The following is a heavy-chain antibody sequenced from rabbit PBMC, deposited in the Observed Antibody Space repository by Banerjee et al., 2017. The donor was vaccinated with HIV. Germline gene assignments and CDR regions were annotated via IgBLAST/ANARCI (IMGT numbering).Heavy chain of an antibody. D-gene: IGHD8-1*01. J-gene: IGHJ4*01. CDR3: ARDGADSYYGWWYFNL. V-gene: IGHV1S45*01. CDR1: GFSFSSNA. CDR2: IYVDSSGST. Sequence: QEQLVESGGGLVKPGASLTLTCTASGFSFSSNAMCWVRQAPGKGPEWIACIYVDSSGSTYYASWAKGRFTISKTSSTTVTLQMTSLTAADTATYFCARDGADSYYGWWYFNLWGPGTLVTVS.